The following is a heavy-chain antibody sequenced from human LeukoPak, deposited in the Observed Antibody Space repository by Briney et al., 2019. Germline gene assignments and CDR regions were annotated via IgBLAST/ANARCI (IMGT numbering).Heavy chain of an antibody. J-gene: IGHJ4*02. CDR2: IYTSGST. D-gene: IGHD3-10*01. V-gene: IGHV4-4*07. CDR3: ARQNNYYGSGSYFDY. Sequence: SETLSLTCTVSGGSISSYYWSWIRQPAGKGLEWIGRIYTSGSTNYNPSLKSRVTMSVDTSKNQFSLKLSSVTAADTAVYYCARQNNYYGSGSYFDYWGQGTLVTVSS. CDR1: GGSISSYY.